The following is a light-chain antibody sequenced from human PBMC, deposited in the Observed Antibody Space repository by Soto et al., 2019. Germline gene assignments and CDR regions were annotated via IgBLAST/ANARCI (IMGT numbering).Light chain of an antibody. CDR3: QHYAASPWA. J-gene: IGKJ1*01. CDR2: AAS. CDR1: HPVDYNY. V-gene: IGKV3-20*01. Sequence: FNQTPRTGSFSSENRATLSCSASHPVDYNYVAWYQQKPGQTPRLLIYAASYRATGIPDRFSGSGSGTEFTLSISRLDPADFAVYSCQHYAASPWAFGPGTKV.